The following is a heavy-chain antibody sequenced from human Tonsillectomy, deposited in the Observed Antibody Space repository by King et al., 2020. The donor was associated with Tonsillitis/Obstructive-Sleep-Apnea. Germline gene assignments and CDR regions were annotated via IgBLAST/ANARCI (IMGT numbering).Heavy chain of an antibody. CDR3: ARGRGYSYSYYFDY. Sequence: VQLQESGPGLVKPSETLSLTCTVSGGSISSYYWSWIRQPPGKRLEWIGYIYYSGSTNYNPSLKSRVTTSVDKSKNQFSLKLSSVTAADTAVYYCARGRGYSYSYYFDYWGQGTLVTVSS. CDR2: IYYSGST. V-gene: IGHV4-59*01. D-gene: IGHD5-18*01. CDR1: GGSISSYY. J-gene: IGHJ4*02.